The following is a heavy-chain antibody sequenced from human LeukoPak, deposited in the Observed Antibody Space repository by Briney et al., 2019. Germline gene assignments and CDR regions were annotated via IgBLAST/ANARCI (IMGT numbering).Heavy chain of an antibody. CDR2: IDQSGGYI. CDR1: GLTFSNYA. J-gene: IGHJ4*02. Sequence: TGGSLRLSCTASGLTFSNYAMSWVRQAPAKGLEWVAGIDQSGGYIHYADSVKGRFTISRDDAKNPLFLQMNSLRAEDTAVYYCAGFDYWGQGTLVTVSS. CDR3: AGFDY. V-gene: IGHV3-23*01.